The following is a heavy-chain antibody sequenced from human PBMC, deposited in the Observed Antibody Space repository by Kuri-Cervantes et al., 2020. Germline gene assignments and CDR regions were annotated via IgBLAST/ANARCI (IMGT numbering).Heavy chain of an antibody. CDR1: GYTFTSYD. J-gene: IGHJ4*02. Sequence: ASVKVSCKASGYTFTSYDINWVRQATGQGLEWMGIINPSGGSTSYAQKFQGRVTMTRDTSTSTVYMELSSLRSEDTAVYYCARPALIAVAGTVGRGGRGIGYYFDYWGQGTLVTVSS. D-gene: IGHD6-19*01. V-gene: IGHV1-46*01. CDR3: ARPALIAVAGTVGRGGRGIGYYFDY. CDR2: INPSGGST.